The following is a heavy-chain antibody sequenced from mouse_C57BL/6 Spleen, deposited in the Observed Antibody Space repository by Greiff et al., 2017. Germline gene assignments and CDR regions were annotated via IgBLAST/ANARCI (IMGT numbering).Heavy chain of an antibody. CDR1: GYTFTSYW. CDR2: IYPGSGST. J-gene: IGHJ2*01. V-gene: IGHV1-55*01. CDR3: AREGIYDYDVDFDD. Sequence: VQLQQPGAELVKPGASVKMSCKASGYTFTSYWIPWVKQRPGQGLEWIGVIYPGSGSTNYNEKFKSKAPLTVDTSSSTAYMQLSSLTTEDSAVYECAREGIYDYDVDFDDWGQGTTLTVSS. D-gene: IGHD2-4*01.